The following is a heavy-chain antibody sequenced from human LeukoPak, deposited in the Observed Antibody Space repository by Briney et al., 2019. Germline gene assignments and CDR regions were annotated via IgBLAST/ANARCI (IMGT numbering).Heavy chain of an antibody. CDR2: IKQDGSEK. J-gene: IGHJ4*02. CDR1: GFTFSSYW. V-gene: IGHV3-7*01. Sequence: GGSLRLSCAASGFTFSSYWMSWVRQAPGKGLEWVANIKQDGSEKYYVDSVKGRFTISRDNAKNSLYLQMNSLRAEDTAVYYCAREGLVVITMRVRRWLDYWGQGTLVTVSS. CDR3: AREGLVVITMRVRRWLDY. D-gene: IGHD3-22*01.